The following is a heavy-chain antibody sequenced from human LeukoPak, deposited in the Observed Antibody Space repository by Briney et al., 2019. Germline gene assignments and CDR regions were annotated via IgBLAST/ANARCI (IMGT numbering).Heavy chain of an antibody. CDR2: ISSSGSTI. J-gene: IGHJ6*04. CDR1: GFIVSNYE. D-gene: IGHD3-10*02. CDR3: AELGITMIGGV. Sequence: GGSLRLSCLVSGFIVSNYEMNWVRQAPGKGLEWVSYISSSGSTIYYADSVKGRFTISRDNAKNSLYLQMNSLRAEDTAVYYCAELGITMIGGVWGKGTTVTISS. V-gene: IGHV3-48*03.